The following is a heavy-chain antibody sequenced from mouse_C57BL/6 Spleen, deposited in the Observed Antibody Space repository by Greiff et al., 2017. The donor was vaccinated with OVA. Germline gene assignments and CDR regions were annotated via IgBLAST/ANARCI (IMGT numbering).Heavy chain of an antibody. V-gene: IGHV1-82*01. D-gene: IGHD2-2*01. Sequence: QVQLQQSGPELVTPGASVKISCKASGYAFSSSWMNWVKQRPGKGLEWIGRIYPGDGDTNYNGKFKGKATLTADKSSSTAYMQLSSLTSEDSAVYCGANSYYGYDGLAMDYWGQGTSVTVSS. CDR1: GYAFSSSW. CDR3: ANSYYGYDGLAMDY. J-gene: IGHJ4*01. CDR2: IYPGDGDT.